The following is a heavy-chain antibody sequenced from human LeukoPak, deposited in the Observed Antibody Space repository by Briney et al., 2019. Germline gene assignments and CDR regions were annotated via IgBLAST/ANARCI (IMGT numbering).Heavy chain of an antibody. CDR2: MNPNSGNT. J-gene: IGHJ4*02. CDR1: GYTFTSYD. D-gene: IGHD3-9*01. V-gene: IGHV1-8*01. CDR3: ARVHVLRYFDWLSYFDY. Sequence: ASVKVSCKASGYTFTSYDINWVRQATGQGLEWMGWMNPNSGNTGYAQKFQGRVTMTWNTSISTAYMELSSLRSDDTAVYYCARVHVLRYFDWLSYFDYWGQGTLVTVSS.